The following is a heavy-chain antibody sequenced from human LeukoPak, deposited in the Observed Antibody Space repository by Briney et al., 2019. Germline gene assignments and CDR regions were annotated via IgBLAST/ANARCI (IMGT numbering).Heavy chain of an antibody. CDR3: AVTYDFTTFNWFDP. V-gene: IGHV7-4-1*02. CDR1: GYTFTSCA. J-gene: IGHJ5*02. D-gene: IGHD3-3*01. CDR2: INANAGNP. Sequence: ASVKVCCKASGYTFTSCAMNWVRQAPGQGLEWVGWINANAGNPTYAQGVTGRFVFSLDNSVSTAYLQISSLKAEDTAVYYCAVTYDFTTFNWFDPWGQGTLVTVSS.